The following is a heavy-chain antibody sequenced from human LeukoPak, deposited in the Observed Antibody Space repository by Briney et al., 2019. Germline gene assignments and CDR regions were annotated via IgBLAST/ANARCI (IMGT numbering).Heavy chain of an antibody. CDR2: ITSSGSVI. V-gene: IGHV3-48*03. J-gene: IGHJ4*02. D-gene: IGHD3-10*01. Sequence: GGSLRLSCAVSGFTFSSYEMNWVRQAPGKGLGWVSYITSSGSVIYYADLVKGRFAISRDNAKNSLYLQMNSLRAEDTAVYYCARVGVDGSGTYGDYWGQGTLVTVSS. CDR3: ARVGVDGSGTYGDY. CDR1: GFTFSSYE.